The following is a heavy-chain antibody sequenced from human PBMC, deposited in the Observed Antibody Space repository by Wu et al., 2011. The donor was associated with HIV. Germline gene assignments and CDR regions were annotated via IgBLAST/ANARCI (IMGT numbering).Heavy chain of an antibody. V-gene: IGHV1-69*15. CDR2: IMPVFGAA. CDR3: ARGPLGATINLYYYYYYMDV. D-gene: IGHD1-26*01. Sequence: QVQLVQSGAEVKKPGSSVKVSCKTSGGTFNSYAFSWVRQAPGQGLEWMGRIMPVFGAAYYAQKFQGRINITADESTRTAYMSLSRLRSEDTAVYYCARGPLGATINLYYYYYYMDVWGKGTTVTVSS. CDR1: GGTFNSYA. J-gene: IGHJ6*03.